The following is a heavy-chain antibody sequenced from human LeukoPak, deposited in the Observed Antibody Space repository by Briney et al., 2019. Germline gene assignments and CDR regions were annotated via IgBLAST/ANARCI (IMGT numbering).Heavy chain of an antibody. CDR3: AKIMLEAYYYMDV. CDR2: ISGSGGST. CDR1: GFTFSSYA. J-gene: IGHJ6*03. V-gene: IGHV3-23*01. Sequence: TGGSLRLSCAASGFTFSSYAMSWFRQAPGKGLEWVSAISGSGGSTYYADSVKGRFSISRDNSKNTLYLQMNSLRAEDTAIYYCAKIMLEAYYYMDVWGKGTTVIVSS. D-gene: IGHD3-16*01.